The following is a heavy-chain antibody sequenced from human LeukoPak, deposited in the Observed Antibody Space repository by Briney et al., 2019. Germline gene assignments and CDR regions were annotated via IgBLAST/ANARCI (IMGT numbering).Heavy chain of an antibody. D-gene: IGHD1-26*01. CDR3: ARDPGRWESTYYFDY. CDR1: GGTFSSYA. Sequence: ASVKVSCKASGGTFSSYAISWVRQAPGQGLEWMGGIIPIFGTANYAQKFQGRVTITADESTSTAYMELSSLRSEDTAVYYCARDPGRWESTYYFDYWGQGTLVTVSS. J-gene: IGHJ4*02. CDR2: IIPIFGTA. V-gene: IGHV1-69*13.